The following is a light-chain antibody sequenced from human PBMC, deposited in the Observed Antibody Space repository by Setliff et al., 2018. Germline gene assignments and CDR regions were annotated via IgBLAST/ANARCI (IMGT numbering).Light chain of an antibody. V-gene: IGLV2-18*02. CDR1: SSDVGNYDR. J-gene: IGLJ1*01. CDR3: SSYTSRSTYI. Sequence: QSALTQPPSVSGSPGQSVTISCTGTSSDVGNYDRVSWYQQAPGTAPKLMIYEVSSRPSGVPDRFSGSKPGNTASLTISGLQADDEADYYCSSYTSRSTYIFGTGTKVTVL. CDR2: EVS.